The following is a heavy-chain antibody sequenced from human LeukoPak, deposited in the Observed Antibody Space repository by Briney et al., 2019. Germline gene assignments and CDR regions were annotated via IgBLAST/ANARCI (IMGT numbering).Heavy chain of an antibody. Sequence: PSETLSLTCAVYGGSFSGYYWSWIRQPPGKGLEWIGYIYYSGSTNYNPSLKSRVTISVDTSKNQFSLKLSSVTAADTAVYYCARESSYGDYYFDYWGQGTLVTVSS. J-gene: IGHJ4*02. CDR1: GGSFSGYY. V-gene: IGHV4-59*01. CDR3: ARESSYGDYYFDY. D-gene: IGHD4-17*01. CDR2: IYYSGST.